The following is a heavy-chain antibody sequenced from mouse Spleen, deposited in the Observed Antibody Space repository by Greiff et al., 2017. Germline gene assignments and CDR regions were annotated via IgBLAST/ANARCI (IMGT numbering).Heavy chain of an antibody. CDR3: AKRDGYYWFAY. CDR2: IWGGGST. V-gene: IGHV2-9*01. CDR1: GLSLTSYG. D-gene: IGHD2-3*01. Sequence: QVQLKESGPGLVAPSQSLSITCTVSGLSLTSYGVDWVRQPPGKGLEWLGVIWGGGSTNYNSALMSRLSISKDNSKSQVFLKMNSLQTDDTAMYYCAKRDGYYWFAYWGQGTLVTVSA. J-gene: IGHJ3*01.